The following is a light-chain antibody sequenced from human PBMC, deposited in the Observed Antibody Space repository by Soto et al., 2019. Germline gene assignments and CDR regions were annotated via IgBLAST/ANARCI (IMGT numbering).Light chain of an antibody. V-gene: IGLV2-14*01. CDR1: SSDVGGYNS. Sequence: QPVLTQPASVSGSPGQSITISCTGTSSDVGGYNSVSWYQQHPGKAPKVMIYDVSNRPSGVSNRFSGSKSGNTASLTISGLQAEDEADYYCSSYTSSSSWAFGGGTQLTVL. CDR2: DVS. J-gene: IGLJ2*01. CDR3: SSYTSSSSWA.